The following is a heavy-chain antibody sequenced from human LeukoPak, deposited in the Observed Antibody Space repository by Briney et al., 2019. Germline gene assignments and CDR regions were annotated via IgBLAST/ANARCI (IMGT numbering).Heavy chain of an antibody. CDR3: ARGLGDFWSGPYYFDY. J-gene: IGHJ4*02. CDR1: GYTFTSYG. CDR2: ISAYNGNT. Sequence: ASVKVSCKASGYTFTSYGISWVRQAPGQGLEWMGWISAYNGNTNYAQKLQGRVTMTTDTSTSTAYMELRSLRSDDTAVYYRARGLGDFWSGPYYFDYWGQGTLVTVSS. V-gene: IGHV1-18*01. D-gene: IGHD3-3*01.